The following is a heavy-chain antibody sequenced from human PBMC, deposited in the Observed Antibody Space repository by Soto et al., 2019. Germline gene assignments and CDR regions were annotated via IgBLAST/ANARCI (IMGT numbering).Heavy chain of an antibody. V-gene: IGHV4-59*01. CDR3: ARGYSSGWRYGSFDY. CDR1: GGSISSYY. CDR2: IYYSGST. D-gene: IGHD6-19*01. J-gene: IGHJ4*02. Sequence: PSETLSLTCTVSGGSISSYYWSWIRQPPGKGLEWIGYIYYSGSTNYNPSLKSRVTISVDTSKNQFSLKLSSVTAADTAVYYCARGYSSGWRYGSFDYWGQGTLVTVSS.